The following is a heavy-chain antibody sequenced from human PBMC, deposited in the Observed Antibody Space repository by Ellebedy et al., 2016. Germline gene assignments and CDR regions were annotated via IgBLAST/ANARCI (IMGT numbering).Heavy chain of an antibody. CDR3: ARSVIVVVPAAMPERIFDY. CDR2: ISTYNGDT. Sequence: ASVKVSCKASGYTFSSYGITWVRQAPGQGLEWMGWISTYNGDTNYAQKLQGRVTMTTDTSTSTAYMELRSLRSDDTAVYYCARSVIVVVPAAMPERIFDYWGQGTLVTVSS. V-gene: IGHV1-18*01. CDR1: GYTFSSYG. J-gene: IGHJ4*02. D-gene: IGHD2-2*01.